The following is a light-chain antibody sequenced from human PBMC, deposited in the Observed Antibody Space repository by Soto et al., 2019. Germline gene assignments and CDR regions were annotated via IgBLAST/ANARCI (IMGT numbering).Light chain of an antibody. CDR3: QQSYSTPYT. V-gene: IGKV1-39*01. CDR2: AAS. CDR1: QSISSY. J-gene: IGKJ2*01. Sequence: DIQMTQSPSSLSASVGDRVTITCRASQSISSYLNWYQQKPGKAPKLLIYAASSLQSGVPSRFSGSGSGTDCTLTLSSLQPEDFAPYYCQQSYSTPYTFGQWTKLEIK.